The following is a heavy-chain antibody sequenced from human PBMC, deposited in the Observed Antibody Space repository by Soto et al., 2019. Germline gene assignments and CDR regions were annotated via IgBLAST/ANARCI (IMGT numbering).Heavy chain of an antibody. D-gene: IGHD6-6*01. J-gene: IGHJ6*02. V-gene: IGHV3-30-3*01. Sequence: PGGSLRLSCAASGFTFSNYAMHWVRQAPGKGLEWVAVISYDGSNKYYADSVKGRFTISRDNSKNTLYLQMNSLRVEDTAVYYCARDLNIPGRPDYYYFALDVWGQGTTVTVSS. CDR1: GFTFSNYA. CDR2: ISYDGSNK. CDR3: ARDLNIPGRPDYYYFALDV.